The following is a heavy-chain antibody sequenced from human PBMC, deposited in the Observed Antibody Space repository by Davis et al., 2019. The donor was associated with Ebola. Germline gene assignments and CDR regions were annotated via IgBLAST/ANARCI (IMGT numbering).Heavy chain of an antibody. CDR1: GGSTSSYY. J-gene: IGHJ4*02. CDR3: ARHSGGYSSGWYRYYFDY. D-gene: IGHD6-19*01. CDR2: IYFSGGT. Sequence: MPSETLSLPSPVSGGSTSSYYWSWIRQPPGEGMEWIGYIYFSGGTHYNPSLKSRVTISVDTSKNQFSLKLSSVTAADTAVYYCARHSGGYSSGWYRYYFDYWGQGTLVTVSS. V-gene: IGHV4-59*08.